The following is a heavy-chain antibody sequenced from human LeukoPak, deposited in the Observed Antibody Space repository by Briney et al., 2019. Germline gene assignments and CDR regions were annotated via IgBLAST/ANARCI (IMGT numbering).Heavy chain of an antibody. CDR3: ARAEVSGESDY. J-gene: IGHJ4*02. CDR1: AYTLTNYG. Sequence: ASVKVSCTASAYTLTNYGISWVRQAPGQGLEWMGCISANNGNTNYAQKFQGRVTMTTDTSTSTAYMELRSLRSEDTAVYYCARAEVSGESDYWGQGTLVTVSS. D-gene: IGHD3-10*01. CDR2: ISANNGNT. V-gene: IGHV1-18*01.